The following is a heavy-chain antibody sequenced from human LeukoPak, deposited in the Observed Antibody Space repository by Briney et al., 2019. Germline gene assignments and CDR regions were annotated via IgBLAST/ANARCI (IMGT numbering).Heavy chain of an antibody. CDR3: VRRSSGWSFDC. V-gene: IGHV3-64D*06. CDR1: GFTFSSYG. J-gene: IGHJ4*02. CDR2: ISSNGGST. D-gene: IGHD6-19*01. Sequence: GGSLRLSCAASGFTFSSYGMHWVRQAPGKGLEYVSAISSNGGSTNYADSVKGRFTISRDNSKNTLYLQMSSLRAEDTAVYYCVRRSSGWSFDCWGQGTLVTVSS.